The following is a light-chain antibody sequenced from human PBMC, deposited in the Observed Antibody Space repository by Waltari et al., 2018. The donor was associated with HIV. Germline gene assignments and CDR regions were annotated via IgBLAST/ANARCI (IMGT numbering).Light chain of an antibody. V-gene: IGKV3-15*01. J-gene: IGKJ4*01. CDR2: AAS. Sequence: EIVMKQSPATLSVSPGERATLSCRASQSVRSGLAWYQQKPGQRPRPLIYAASTRATGIPTRFSGSGSGTEFTLTISSLQSEDFAVYYCQQYSDWPPFTFGGGTKVEIK. CDR3: QQYSDWPPFT. CDR1: QSVRSG.